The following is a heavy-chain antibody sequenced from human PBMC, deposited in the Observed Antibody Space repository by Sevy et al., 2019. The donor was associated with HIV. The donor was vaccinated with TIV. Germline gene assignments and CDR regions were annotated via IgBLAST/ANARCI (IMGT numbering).Heavy chain of an antibody. CDR3: ARDLCSSSWYSDY. Sequence: GGSLRLSCAASGFTFSSYAMHWVRQAPGKGLEWVAVISYDGSNKYYADSVKGRFTISRDNSKNTLYLQMNSLRAEDTAVYYCARDLCSSSWYSDYWGQGTLVTVSS. D-gene: IGHD6-13*01. V-gene: IGHV3-30-3*01. J-gene: IGHJ4*02. CDR2: ISYDGSNK. CDR1: GFTFSSYA.